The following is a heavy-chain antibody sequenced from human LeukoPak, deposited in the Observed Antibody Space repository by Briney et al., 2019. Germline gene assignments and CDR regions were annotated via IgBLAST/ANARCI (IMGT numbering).Heavy chain of an antibody. CDR2: VSFGSSYI. CDR3: ARASTEYAVTDGFDT. J-gene: IGHJ5*02. CDR1: GFTFKDYT. Sequence: GGSLRLSCAASGFTFKDYTMNWVRQSPGKGLQWVSYVSFGSSYISYADSLKGRFTISRDDAKSSVYLEVTSLRTDDTAVYYCARASTEYAVTDGFDTWGPGTLVTVSS. V-gene: IGHV3-21*06. D-gene: IGHD4-17*01.